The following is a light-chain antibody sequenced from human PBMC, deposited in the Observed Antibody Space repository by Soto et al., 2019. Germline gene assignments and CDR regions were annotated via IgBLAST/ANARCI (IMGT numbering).Light chain of an antibody. J-gene: IGKJ1*01. Sequence: VLKQSHGTMSLSPGERATLSGRASQSVRSSYLAWYQQKPGQATRLLIYGASSRAAGIPDRFIGSGSGTDFTLTITRLEPEDFAVYYCQQYGNSPSRFGQGTRWVS. CDR3: QQYGNSPSR. CDR2: GAS. V-gene: IGKV3-20*01. CDR1: QSVRSSY.